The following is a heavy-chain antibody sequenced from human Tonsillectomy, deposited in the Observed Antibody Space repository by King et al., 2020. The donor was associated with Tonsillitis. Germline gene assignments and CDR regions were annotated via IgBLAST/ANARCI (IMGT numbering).Heavy chain of an antibody. D-gene: IGHD6-19*01. J-gene: IGHJ6*02. V-gene: IGHV3-23*04. CDR3: ATLGHWLEDYYYYGVDV. CDR2: ISGSGGSGSGGST. CDR1: GFTFSSYA. Sequence: EVQLVESGGGLVQPGGSLRLSCAASGFTFSSYAMSWVRQAPGKGLEWVSAISGSGGSGSGGSTYYADSVKGRFTISRDNSKNTLYLQMNSLRAEDTAVYYCATLGHWLEDYYYYGVDVWGQGTTVTVSS.